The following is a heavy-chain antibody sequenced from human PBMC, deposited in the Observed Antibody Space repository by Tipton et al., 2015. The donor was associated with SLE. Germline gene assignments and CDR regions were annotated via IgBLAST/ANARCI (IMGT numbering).Heavy chain of an antibody. CDR1: GFTFGGYW. CDR3: ARGRSFDY. J-gene: IGHJ4*02. Sequence: SLRLSCAASGFTFGGYWMSWVRQAPGKGLEWVANINQDGSEKYYVDSVKGRFTISRDDAKNSLSLQMNTLRAEDTVVHYCARGRSFDYWGQGTLVTVSS. CDR2: INQDGSEK. V-gene: IGHV3-7*01.